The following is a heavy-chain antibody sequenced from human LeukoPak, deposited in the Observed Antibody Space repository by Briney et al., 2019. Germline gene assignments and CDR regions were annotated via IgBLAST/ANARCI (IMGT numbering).Heavy chain of an antibody. D-gene: IGHD3-10*01. CDR3: ARELADGSQRFDP. V-gene: IGHV3-21*01. CDR1: GFTFSTYS. J-gene: IGHJ5*02. CDR2: IGGSSSSI. Sequence: GGSLRLSCTASGFTFSTYSMNWVRQAPGKGLEWDSSIGGSSSSIYYADSVKGRFTISRDNAKNSLYLQMNSLRVEDTAVYYCARELADGSQRFDPWGQGTLVTVSS.